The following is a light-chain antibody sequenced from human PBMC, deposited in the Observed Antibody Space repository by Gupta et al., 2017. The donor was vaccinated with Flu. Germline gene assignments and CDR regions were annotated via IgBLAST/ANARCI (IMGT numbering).Light chain of an antibody. CDR1: QTVSYS. Sequence: EIVLTQSPAILSLSPGERATLSCRASQTVSYSLAWYQQKLGQAPRLLIYDTSNRATGVPPRFSGSGSGLDFSLTMSSLEPEDSAVYYCQQRRDWPLTFGQGTRLEI. CDR3: QQRRDWPLT. J-gene: IGKJ2*01. CDR2: DTS. V-gene: IGKV3-11*01.